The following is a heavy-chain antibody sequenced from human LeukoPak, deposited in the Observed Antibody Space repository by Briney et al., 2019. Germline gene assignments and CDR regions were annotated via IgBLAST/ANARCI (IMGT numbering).Heavy chain of an antibody. CDR1: GFTFSSYA. D-gene: IGHD3-22*01. Sequence: GGSLRLSCAASGFTFSSYAMSWVRQAPGKGLEWVSAISGSGGSTYYADSVKGRFTISRDNSKNTLYLQMNSLRAEDTAVYYCAKDRSLYYYDSSDAFDIWGQGTMVTVSS. J-gene: IGHJ3*02. CDR3: AKDRSLYYYDSSDAFDI. CDR2: ISGSGGST. V-gene: IGHV3-23*01.